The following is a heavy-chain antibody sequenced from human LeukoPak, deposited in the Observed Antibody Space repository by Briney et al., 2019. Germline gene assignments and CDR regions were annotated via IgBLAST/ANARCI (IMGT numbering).Heavy chain of an antibody. D-gene: IGHD1-26*01. J-gene: IGHJ3*02. CDR1: GFTFDDYA. CDR3: AKAQGVGATLRGDDAFDI. V-gene: IGHV3-43D*03. CDR2: ISWDGGST. Sequence: GGSLRLSCAASGFTFDDYAMHWVRQAPGKGLEWVSLISWDGGSTYYADSVKGRFTISRDNSKNSLYLQMNSLRAEDTALYYCAKAQGVGATLRGDDAFDIWGQGTMVTVSS.